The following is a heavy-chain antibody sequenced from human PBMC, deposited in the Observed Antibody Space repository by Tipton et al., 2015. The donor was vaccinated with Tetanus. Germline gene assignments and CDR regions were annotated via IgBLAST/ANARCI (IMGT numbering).Heavy chain of an antibody. Sequence: LRLSCTVSGGSISSGGYYWSWIRQHPGKGLEWIGYIYYSGSTYYNPSLKSRVTISVDTSKNQFSLKLSSVTAADTAVYYCARRDSSSWTDDHLAFDIWGQGTMVTVSS. V-gene: IGHV4-31*03. D-gene: IGHD6-13*01. CDR2: IYYSGST. J-gene: IGHJ3*02. CDR3: ARRDSSSWTDDHLAFDI. CDR1: GGSISSGGYY.